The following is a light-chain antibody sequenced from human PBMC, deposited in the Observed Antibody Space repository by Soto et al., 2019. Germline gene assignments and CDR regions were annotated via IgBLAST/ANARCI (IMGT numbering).Light chain of an antibody. J-gene: IGKJ5*01. CDR1: QSFRGL. V-gene: IGKV3-11*01. Sequence: VVLTQSPVTVSLSPGERATLSCRASQSFRGLLAWYQQKPGQAPRLLIYDAYNRATGIPPRFSGSGSGTEFTLTISSLEPEDSEVYYCQQRHMWPITFGQGTRLEIK. CDR3: QQRHMWPIT. CDR2: DAY.